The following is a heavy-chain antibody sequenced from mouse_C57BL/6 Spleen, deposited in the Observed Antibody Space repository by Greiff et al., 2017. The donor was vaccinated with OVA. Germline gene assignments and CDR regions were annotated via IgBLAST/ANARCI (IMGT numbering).Heavy chain of an antibody. D-gene: IGHD4-1*01. Sequence: EVQLQQSGPELVKPGASVKISCKASGYTFTDYYMNWVKQSHGKSLEWIGDINPNNGGTSYNQKFKGKATLTVAKSSSTAYMELRSLTSEDSAVYYCASETGTWYFDVWGTGTTVTVSS. CDR3: ASETGTWYFDV. J-gene: IGHJ1*03. V-gene: IGHV1-26*01. CDR1: GYTFTDYY. CDR2: INPNNGGT.